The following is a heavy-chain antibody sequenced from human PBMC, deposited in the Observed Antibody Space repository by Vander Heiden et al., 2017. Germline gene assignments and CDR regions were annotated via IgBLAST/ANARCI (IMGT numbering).Heavy chain of an antibody. CDR2: INHSGST. CDR1: GGSFSGYY. J-gene: IGHJ4*02. CDR3: ARESVLLWFGELL. Sequence: QVQLQQWGAGLLKPSETLSLTCAVSGGSFSGYYWSWIRQPPGKGLEWIGEINHSGSTNYNPSLKSRVTISVDTSKNQFSLKLSSVTAADTAVYYCARESVLLWFGELLWGQGTLVTVSS. V-gene: IGHV4-34*01. D-gene: IGHD3-10*01.